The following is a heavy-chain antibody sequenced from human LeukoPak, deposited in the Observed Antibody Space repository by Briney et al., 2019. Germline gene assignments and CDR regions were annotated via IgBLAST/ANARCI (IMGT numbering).Heavy chain of an antibody. J-gene: IGHJ4*02. CDR1: REIFINFW. CDR3: ARLSSGAITPRSHFDY. D-gene: IGHD5-24*01. V-gene: IGHV5-51*01. Sequence: GESLQISCKASREIFINFWIGWVRQLPGKGPECLGIIHPGDSETRYSPSFEGQVTISADKSITTAFLHWSSTGESDSLIYFSARLSSGAITPRSHFDYWGQGTLVTVSS. CDR2: IHPGDSET.